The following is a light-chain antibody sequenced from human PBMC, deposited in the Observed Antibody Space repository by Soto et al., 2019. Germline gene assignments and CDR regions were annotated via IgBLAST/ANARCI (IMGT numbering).Light chain of an antibody. J-gene: IGLJ1*01. CDR3: SSYRSSSTPYV. CDR1: SSDVGGYNY. CDR2: EVS. Sequence: QSALTQPASVSGSPGQSITISCTGTSSDVGGYNYVSWYQQHPGKAPKLMIHEVSNRPSGVSDRFSGSKSGNTASLTISGLQAEDEADYYCSSYRSSSTPYVFGTGTKVTVL. V-gene: IGLV2-14*01.